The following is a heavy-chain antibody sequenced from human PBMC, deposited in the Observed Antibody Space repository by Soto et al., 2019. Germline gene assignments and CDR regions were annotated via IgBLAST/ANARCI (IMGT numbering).Heavy chain of an antibody. D-gene: IGHD6-25*01. CDR3: ARLKDRHLKAAYYYYAMDV. CDR1: GFTFRSYW. Sequence: GGSLRLSCAASGFTFRSYWMTWVRQAPGKGLEWVANVKTDGSEKYYADSMKGRFTISRDNAKNSMFLQVDTLRAEDTAVYYCARLKDRHLKAAYYYYAMDVWGQGTTVTVSS. J-gene: IGHJ6*02. V-gene: IGHV3-7*01. CDR2: VKTDGSEK.